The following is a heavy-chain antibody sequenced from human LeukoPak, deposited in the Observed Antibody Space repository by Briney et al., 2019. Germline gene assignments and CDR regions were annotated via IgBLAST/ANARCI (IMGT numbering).Heavy chain of an antibody. CDR1: GGSVSRYY. J-gene: IGHJ4*02. CDR2: IHYSGST. CDR3: ATGYSSVQIFDY. D-gene: IGHD5-18*01. V-gene: IGHV4-59*02. Sequence: SETLSLTRTVSGGSVSRYYWSWIRQPPGNRLEWIGYIHYSGSTNYNPPLKSRVTMSLDTSDNQFSLKLSPVTAADTAVYYCATGYSSVQIFDYWGRGTLVTVSS.